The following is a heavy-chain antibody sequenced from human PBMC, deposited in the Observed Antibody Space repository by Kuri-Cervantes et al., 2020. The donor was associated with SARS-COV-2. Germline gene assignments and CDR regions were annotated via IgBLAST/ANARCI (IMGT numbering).Heavy chain of an antibody. V-gene: IGHV1-69*13. Sequence: ASVKVSCKASGGTFSSYAISWVRQAPGQGLEWMGRIIPIFGTASYAQKFQGRVTITADESTSTAYMELSSLRSEDTAVYYCAGDVTSSSSVVYYYYMDVWGKGTTVTVSS. D-gene: IGHD6-6*01. CDR3: AGDVTSSSSVVYYYYMDV. CDR1: GGTFSSYA. J-gene: IGHJ6*03. CDR2: IIPIFGTA.